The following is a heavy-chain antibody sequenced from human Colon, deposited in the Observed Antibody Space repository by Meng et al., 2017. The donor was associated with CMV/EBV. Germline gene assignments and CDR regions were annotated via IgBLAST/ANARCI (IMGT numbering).Heavy chain of an antibody. Sequence: GGSLRLSCAASGFTFSDYYMSWIRQAPGKGLEWISYISSSGSTMDYADSVKGRFTISRDNAKNSLYLQMNSLRAGDTAVYYCARVVFYSSSSFFDCWGQGTLVTVSS. D-gene: IGHD6-6*01. CDR1: GFTFSDYY. CDR3: ARVVFYSSSSFFDC. CDR2: ISSSGSTM. V-gene: IGHV3-11*04. J-gene: IGHJ4*02.